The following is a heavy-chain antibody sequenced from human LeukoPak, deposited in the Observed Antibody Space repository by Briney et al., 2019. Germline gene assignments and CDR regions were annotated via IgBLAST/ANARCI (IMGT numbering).Heavy chain of an antibody. Sequence: SETLSLTCTVSGGGSINGHYWSWIRQPPGEGLEWIGFVSYAGRTKYNPSLQSRVTISVATSENNFSLKLTSVTTADTAVYYCARLLDNDSSGDPDTFDMWGQGTVVIVSS. J-gene: IGHJ3*02. D-gene: IGHD3-22*01. CDR1: GGGSINGHY. CDR2: VSYAGRT. CDR3: ARLLDNDSSGDPDTFDM. V-gene: IGHV4-59*11.